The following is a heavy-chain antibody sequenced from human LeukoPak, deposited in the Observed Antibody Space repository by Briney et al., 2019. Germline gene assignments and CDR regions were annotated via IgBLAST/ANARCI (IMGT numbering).Heavy chain of an antibody. D-gene: IGHD6-13*01. CDR2: ISAYNGNT. CDR1: GYTFTSYG. CDR3: ARAYGPGALTWLKIAAAAPNWFDP. Sequence: GASVKVSCKASGYTFTSYGISWVRQAPGQGLEWMGWISAYNGNTNYAQKFQGRVTMTRDTSTSTVYMELSSLRSEDTAVYYCARAYGPGALTWLKIAAAAPNWFDPWGQGTLVTVSS. J-gene: IGHJ5*02. V-gene: IGHV1-18*01.